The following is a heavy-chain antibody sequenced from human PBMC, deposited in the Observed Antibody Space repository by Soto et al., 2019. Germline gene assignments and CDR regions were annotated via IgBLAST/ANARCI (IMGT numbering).Heavy chain of an antibody. V-gene: IGHV3-66*01. CDR1: GFTVSSKY. CDR2: IQSGGTT. D-gene: IGHD2-15*01. CDR3: ARDDVLGDGGRCYGSHVDV. Sequence: EVQLVESGGGLVQPGGSLRLSCAASGFTVSSKYMTWVRQAPGKGLEWVSLIQSGGTTYYADSVKGRFTISSDTSENTLHLQMDSLRVEDTAVYYCARDDVLGDGGRCYGSHVDVWGKGTTVTVSS. J-gene: IGHJ6*04.